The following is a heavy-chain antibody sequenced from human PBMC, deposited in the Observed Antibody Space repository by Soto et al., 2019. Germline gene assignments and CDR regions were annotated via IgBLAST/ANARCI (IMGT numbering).Heavy chain of an antibody. CDR3: ATILWFGRGAFDI. V-gene: IGHV1-24*01. D-gene: IGHD3-10*01. J-gene: IGHJ3*02. CDR1: GYTLTELS. CDR2: FDPEDGET. Sequence: QVQLVQSGAEVKKPGASVKVSCKVSGYTLTELSMHWVRQAPGKGLEWMGGFDPEDGETIYAQKCQGRVTMTEDTSTDTGYMELSSLRSEDTAVYYCATILWFGRGAFDIWGQGTMVTVSS.